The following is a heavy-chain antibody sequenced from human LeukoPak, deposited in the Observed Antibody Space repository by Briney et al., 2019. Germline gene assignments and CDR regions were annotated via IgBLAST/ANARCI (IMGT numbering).Heavy chain of an antibody. CDR3: AKAYQHFGVVPTSCDV. Sequence: PGGSLRLSCTASGFVFSDYSMIWVRQAPGKGLEWVSSISSSSTYIYYADLLKGRFTTSRDNAKNSLYLHMNSLRAEDTAVYYCAKAYQHFGVVPTSCDVWGQGTTVTVSS. J-gene: IGHJ6*02. V-gene: IGHV3-21*04. CDR1: GFVFSDYS. CDR2: ISSSSTYI. D-gene: IGHD3-3*01.